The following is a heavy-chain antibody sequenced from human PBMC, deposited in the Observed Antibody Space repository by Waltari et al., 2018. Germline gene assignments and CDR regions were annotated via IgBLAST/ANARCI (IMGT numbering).Heavy chain of an antibody. CDR2: IKTRTGDGTR. Sequence: EVQLVESGGGLVKPGGSLSLSCVGSGFPFRAACMHWVRQAPGKGLEWVGRIKTRTGDGTRDYTAPVEGRFTISRDDSKNTLYLQMNSLKTEDTAVYYCTTDLRYCSGGSCFTRDYWGQGTLVTVSS. CDR1: GFPFRAAC. D-gene: IGHD2-15*01. J-gene: IGHJ4*02. CDR3: TTDLRYCSGGSCFTRDY. V-gene: IGHV3-15*01.